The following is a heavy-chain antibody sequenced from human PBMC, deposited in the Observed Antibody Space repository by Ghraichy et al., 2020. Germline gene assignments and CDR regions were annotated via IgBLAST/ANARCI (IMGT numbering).Heavy chain of an antibody. D-gene: IGHD3-10*01. CDR1: GGSISSGAYY. J-gene: IGHJ4*02. Sequence: SQTLSLPCSVSGGSISSGAYYWSWIRQHPGKGLEWIGYIYYSGSTYYNPSLKSRVAISVDTSKNQFSLKLSSVTAADTAVYYCARGTSGSPYYFDYWGQGTLVTVSS. V-gene: IGHV4-31*03. CDR3: ARGTSGSPYYFDY. CDR2: IYYSGST.